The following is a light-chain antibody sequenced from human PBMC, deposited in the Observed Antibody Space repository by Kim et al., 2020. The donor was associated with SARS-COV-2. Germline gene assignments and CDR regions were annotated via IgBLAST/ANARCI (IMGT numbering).Light chain of an antibody. CDR3: QQFYSTWT. J-gene: IGKJ1*01. CDR1: QSVFSTPNNQSY. CDR2: WAS. Sequence: SATINCKSTQSVFSTPNNQSYLGWYQQKPGQPPKLLIYWASTRESGVPERFSGSGSGTDFTLTINSLQAEDVAVYFCQQFYSTWTFGQGTKVDIK. V-gene: IGKV4-1*01.